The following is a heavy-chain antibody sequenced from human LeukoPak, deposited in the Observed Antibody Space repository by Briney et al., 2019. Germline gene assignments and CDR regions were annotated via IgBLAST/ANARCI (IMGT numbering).Heavy chain of an antibody. V-gene: IGHV1-2*02. CDR1: GYTFTGYY. Sequence: GASVKVFCKASGYTFTGYYMHWVRQAPGQGLEWMGWINPNSGGTNYAQKFQGRVTMTRDTSISTAYMELSRLRSDDTAVYYCARVSGGYSSGWYGTSEVNFDYWGQGTLVTVSS. D-gene: IGHD6-19*01. CDR2: INPNSGGT. CDR3: ARVSGGYSSGWYGTSEVNFDY. J-gene: IGHJ4*02.